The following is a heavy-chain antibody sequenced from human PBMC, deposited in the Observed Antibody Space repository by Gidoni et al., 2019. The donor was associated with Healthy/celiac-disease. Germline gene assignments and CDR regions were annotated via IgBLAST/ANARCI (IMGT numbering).Heavy chain of an antibody. J-gene: IGHJ6*02. Sequence: QVQLVQSGAEVKKPGASVKVSCKASGYTFTGYSMHWGRQAPGQGLEWMGRINPNSGGTNYAQKFQGRVTMTRDTSISTAYMELSRLRSDDTAVYYCARELAETTPLSYYYYGMDVWGQGTTVTVSS. D-gene: IGHD4-17*01. V-gene: IGHV1-2*06. CDR1: GYTFTGYS. CDR2: INPNSGGT. CDR3: ARELAETTPLSYYYYGMDV.